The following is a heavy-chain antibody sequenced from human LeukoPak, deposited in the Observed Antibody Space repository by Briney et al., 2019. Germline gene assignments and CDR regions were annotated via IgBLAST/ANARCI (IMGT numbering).Heavy chain of an antibody. CDR2: ISDGGGSR. CDR3: AKRGVVIRAVIIVGFHKEAYYFDY. D-gene: IGHD3-10*01. J-gene: IGHJ4*02. V-gene: IGHV3-23*01. Sequence: QAGGSLRLSCAVSGITLSNYGINWVRQAQGKGLELVAGISDGGGSRNYADSVKGRFTISRDNPKNTLYLQMNSLRAEDTAVYFCAKRGVVIRAVIIVGFHKEAYYFDYWGQGALVTVSS. CDR1: GITLSNYG.